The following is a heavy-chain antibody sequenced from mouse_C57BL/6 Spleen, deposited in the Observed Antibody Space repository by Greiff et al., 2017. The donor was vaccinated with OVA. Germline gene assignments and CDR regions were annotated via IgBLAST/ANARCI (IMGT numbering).Heavy chain of an antibody. J-gene: IGHJ1*03. Sequence: QVQLHQPGAELVMPGASVKLSCKASGYTFTSYWMHWVKQRPGQGLEWIGEIDPSDSYTKYNQKFKGKSTLTVDKSSSTAYRQLSSLTSEDSAVYYCARWGSAWYFDVWGTGTTVTVAS. V-gene: IGHV1-69*01. CDR2: IDPSDSYT. CDR3: ARWGSAWYFDV. CDR1: GYTFTSYW.